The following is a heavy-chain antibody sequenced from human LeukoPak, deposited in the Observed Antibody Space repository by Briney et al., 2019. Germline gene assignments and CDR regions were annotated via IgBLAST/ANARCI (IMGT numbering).Heavy chain of an antibody. D-gene: IGHD3-16*01. CDR3: ARHRRVMTNFDY. CDR2: IYYSGST. Sequence: SETLSLTCTVSGGSISSYYWSWIRQPPGKGLEWIGYIYYSGSTNYNPSLKSRVTISVDTSKNQFSLKLSSVTAADTAVYYCARHRRVMTNFDYWGQGTLVTVSS. J-gene: IGHJ4*02. V-gene: IGHV4-59*08. CDR1: GGSISSYY.